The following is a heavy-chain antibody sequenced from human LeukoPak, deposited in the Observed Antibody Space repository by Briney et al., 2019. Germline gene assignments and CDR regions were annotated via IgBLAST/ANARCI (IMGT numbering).Heavy chain of an antibody. J-gene: IGHJ4*02. CDR2: INPNSGGT. Sequence: ASVKVSCKASGYTFTGYYMHWVRQAPGQGLEWMGWINPNSGGTNYAQKFQGRVTMTRDTSISTAYMELSRLRSDDTAVYYCARALFVEMANFDYWGQGTLVTVSS. D-gene: IGHD5-24*01. CDR3: ARALFVEMANFDY. V-gene: IGHV1-2*02. CDR1: GYTFTGYY.